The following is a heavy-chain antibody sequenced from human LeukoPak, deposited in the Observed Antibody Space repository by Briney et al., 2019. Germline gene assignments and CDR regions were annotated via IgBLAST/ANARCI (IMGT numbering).Heavy chain of an antibody. Sequence: SETLSLTCTVSGGSISSSSYYWGWIRQPPGKGLEWIGSIYYSGSTYYNPSLKSRVTISVDTSKNQFSLKLSSVTAADTAVYYCARHTSFGRVGLHPRPAYFDYWGQGTLVTVSS. CDR2: IYYSGST. V-gene: IGHV4-39*01. J-gene: IGHJ4*02. D-gene: IGHD2/OR15-2a*01. CDR1: GGSISSSSYY. CDR3: ARHTSFGRVGLHPRPAYFDY.